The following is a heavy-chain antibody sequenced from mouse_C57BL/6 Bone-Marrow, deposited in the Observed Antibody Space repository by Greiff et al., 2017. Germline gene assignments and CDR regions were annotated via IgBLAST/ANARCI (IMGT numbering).Heavy chain of an antibody. J-gene: IGHJ3*01. D-gene: IGHD1-1*01. CDR2: GQGLEWIG. CDR3: SEDAAVYYCAYYGSPPWFAY. CDR1: YTFS. Sequence: VQLQQSGPELARPWASVKISCQAFYTFSRRVLFALRDTNSWMQWVKQWPGQGLEWIGAMYPGNGDTSYNQKFKGTATLPADKSSSTSYMQLSSLTSEDAAVYYCAYYGSPPWFAYWGQGTLVTVSA. V-gene: IGHV1-87*01.